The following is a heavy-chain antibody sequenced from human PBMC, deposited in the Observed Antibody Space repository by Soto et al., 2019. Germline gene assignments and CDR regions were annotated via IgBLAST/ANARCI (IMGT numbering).Heavy chain of an antibody. Sequence: EVQLVESGGGLVQPGGSLRLSCAASGFTFSTYYMNWVRQAPGKGLEWVANIKQDGSEKNYVDSVKGRVTISRDNAKSSLFLQMNSLRAGDTAVYYCARDRGYCSGGTCYSVLDYWGQGILVTVSS. D-gene: IGHD2-15*01. CDR1: GFTFSTYY. J-gene: IGHJ4*02. CDR3: ARDRGYCSGGTCYSVLDY. V-gene: IGHV3-7*01. CDR2: IKQDGSEK.